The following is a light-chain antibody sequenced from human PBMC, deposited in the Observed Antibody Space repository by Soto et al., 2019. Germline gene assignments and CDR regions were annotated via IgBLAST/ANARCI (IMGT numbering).Light chain of an antibody. CDR1: QSVSNSY. J-gene: IGKJ2*01. CDR3: QQYRTSPYT. CDR2: GTS. Sequence: ENVLTQSPGTLSLSPGERATLSCRASQSVSNSYFAWYQQKPGQAPRLLIYGTSNTATGIPARFSGSRSGTDFTLTISSLEPEDFAVYYCQQYRTSPYTFGQGTRWISN. V-gene: IGKV3-20*01.